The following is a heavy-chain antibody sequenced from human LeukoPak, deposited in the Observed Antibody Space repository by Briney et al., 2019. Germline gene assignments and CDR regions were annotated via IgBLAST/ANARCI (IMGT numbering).Heavy chain of an antibody. CDR2: INWNGGST. Sequence: GGSLRLSCAASGFTFADYGMSWVRQAPGKGLEWVSGINWNGGSTGYADSVKGRFTISRDNAKNSLYLQMNSLRAEDTALYYCARDKRAVAGNSWFDPWGQGTLVTVSS. CDR1: GFTFADYG. D-gene: IGHD6-19*01. CDR3: ARDKRAVAGNSWFDP. J-gene: IGHJ5*02. V-gene: IGHV3-20*04.